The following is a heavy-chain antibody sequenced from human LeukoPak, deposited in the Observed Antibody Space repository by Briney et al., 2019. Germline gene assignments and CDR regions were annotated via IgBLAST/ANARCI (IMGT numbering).Heavy chain of an antibody. J-gene: IGHJ4*02. CDR1: GFTFSSYW. V-gene: IGHV3-74*01. D-gene: IGHD2-15*01. CDR2: INTDGSST. CDR3: ASACSGGNCYDFDC. Sequence: GGSLRLSCAASGFTFSSYWMHWVRQAPGKGLVWVSRINTDGSSTTYADSVKGRFTISRDNARNTLYLQMNSLRAEDTAVYYCASACSGGNCYDFDCWGQGTLVTVSS.